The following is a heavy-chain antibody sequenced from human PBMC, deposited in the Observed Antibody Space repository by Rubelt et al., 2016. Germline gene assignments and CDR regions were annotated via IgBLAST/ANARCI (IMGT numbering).Heavy chain of an antibody. CDR3: AREIGDFWSGYSGFDP. Sequence: QVQLVESGGGVVQPGRSLRLSCAASGFTFSSYAMHWVRQAPGKGLEWVAVISYDGSNKYYADSVKGRFTISRDNSKNTLYLQMNSLRAEDTAVYYCAREIGDFWSGYSGFDPWGQGTLVTVSS. V-gene: IGHV3-30*04. D-gene: IGHD3-3*01. J-gene: IGHJ5*02. CDR1: GFTFSSYA. CDR2: ISYDGSNK.